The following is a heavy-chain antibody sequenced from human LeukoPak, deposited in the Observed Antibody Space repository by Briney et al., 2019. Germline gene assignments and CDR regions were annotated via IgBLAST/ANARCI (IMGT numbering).Heavy chain of an antibody. V-gene: IGHV3-74*01. Sequence: GPLRLSGAPSGFTSSGHLLHGFRRAPGRGLVGVSSINSDGSSTSYGVSVKGRFTISRDNAKNTLYLQMNSLRDEDTSVYYCAREIPSGWGLDYWGQGTLVTVSS. J-gene: IGHJ4*02. CDR2: INSDGSST. CDR1: GFTSSGHL. D-gene: IGHD6-19*01. CDR3: AREIPSGWGLDY.